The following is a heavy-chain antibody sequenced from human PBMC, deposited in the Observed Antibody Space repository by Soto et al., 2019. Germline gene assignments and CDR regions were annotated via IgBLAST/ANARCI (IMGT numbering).Heavy chain of an antibody. CDR3: ARDSPCYYDCSGESFDY. CDR2: IIPIFGTA. Sequence: QVQLVQSGAEVKKPGSSVKVSCKASGGTFSSYAISWVRQAPGQGLEWMGGIIPIFGTANYAQKFKGRVTITWDKSSSKAYMELCRLRYGDTAVYYCARDSPCYYDCSGESFDYWGQGTLVTVSS. V-gene: IGHV1-69*06. J-gene: IGHJ4*02. D-gene: IGHD3-22*01. CDR1: GGTFSSYA.